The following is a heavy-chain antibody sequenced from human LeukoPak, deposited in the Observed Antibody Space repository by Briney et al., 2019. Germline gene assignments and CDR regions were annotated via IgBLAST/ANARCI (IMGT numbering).Heavy chain of an antibody. D-gene: IGHD6-13*01. CDR2: INSDSKTT. J-gene: IGHJ5*02. CDR1: GFTFSDYS. Sequence: GGPLRLSCAASGFTFSDYSMNWVRQAPGKGLECLSYINSDSKTTWYTDSVKGRFTISRDNAKNSLYLQMNNLRVEDTAVYYCASRSINWYRGNNRFDPWGQGTLVTASS. CDR3: ASRSINWYRGNNRFDP. V-gene: IGHV3-48*01.